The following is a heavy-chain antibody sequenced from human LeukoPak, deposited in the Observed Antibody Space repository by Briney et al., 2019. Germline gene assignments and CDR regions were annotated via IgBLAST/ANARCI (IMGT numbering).Heavy chain of an antibody. Sequence: GASVKVSCKASGYTFTGYYMHWLRQASGQGLEWMGWINPNSGGTNYAQKFQGRVTMTRDTSISTAYMELSRLRSDDTAVYYCARGGHSVVVIAIFAFDIWGQGTMVTVSS. CDR2: INPNSGGT. V-gene: IGHV1-2*02. CDR1: GYTFTGYY. CDR3: ARGGHSVVVIAIFAFDI. J-gene: IGHJ3*02. D-gene: IGHD2-21*01.